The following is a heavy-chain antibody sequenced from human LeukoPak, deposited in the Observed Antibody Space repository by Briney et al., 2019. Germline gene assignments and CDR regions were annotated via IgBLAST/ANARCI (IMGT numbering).Heavy chain of an antibody. V-gene: IGHV3-11*01. CDR1: GFTFSGYY. D-gene: IGHD2-15*01. J-gene: IGHJ4*02. Sequence: NPGGSLKPSCAASGFTFSGYYMSGTRQAPGKGLEGVSYISGSGHTIYYADSVKGRFTISRDNAKNSLYLQMISLRAEDTAVYYCASGSGGSYYFDYWGQGTLVTFSS. CDR3: ASGSGGSYYFDY. CDR2: ISGSGHTI.